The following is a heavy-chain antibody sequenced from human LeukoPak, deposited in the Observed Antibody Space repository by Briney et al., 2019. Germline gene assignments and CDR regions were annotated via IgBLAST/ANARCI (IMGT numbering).Heavy chain of an antibody. CDR2: INSDGSST. CDR1: GFTFSSYW. Sequence: PGGSLRLSCAASGFTFSSYWMHWVREAPGKGLVWVSRINSDGSSTSYADSVKGRFTISRDNSKNTLYFQMNSLRAEDTAVYYCAGCGGDCYYDYWGQGTLVTVSS. J-gene: IGHJ4*02. D-gene: IGHD2-21*02. V-gene: IGHV3-74*01. CDR3: AGCGGDCYYDY.